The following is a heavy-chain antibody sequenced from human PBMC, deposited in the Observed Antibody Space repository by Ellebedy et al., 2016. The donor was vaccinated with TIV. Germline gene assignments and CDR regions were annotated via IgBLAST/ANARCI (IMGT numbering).Heavy chain of an antibody. D-gene: IGHD4-17*01. Sequence: PGGSLRLSCEASGFTFSRNWISWFRLAPGKGLEWVANIKQDGSEKYYVDSVKGRFTISRDNGKDSLYLQMNSLRPEDTAFYYCVKGTRKSVTTSLDYWGQGTLVTVSS. V-gene: IGHV3-7*03. CDR1: GFTFSRNW. CDR3: VKGTRKSVTTSLDY. CDR2: IKQDGSEK. J-gene: IGHJ4*02.